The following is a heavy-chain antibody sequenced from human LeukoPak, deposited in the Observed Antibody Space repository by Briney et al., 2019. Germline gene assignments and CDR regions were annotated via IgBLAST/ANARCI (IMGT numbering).Heavy chain of an antibody. J-gene: IGHJ5*02. CDR3: ARAARDILTGYYRNNWFDP. V-gene: IGHV4-38-2*01. CDR2: IYHGGST. Sequence: SETLSLTCAVSGYSISSGYYWGWIRQPPGKGLEWIGSIYHGGSTYYNPSLKSRVTISVDTSKNQFSLKLSSVTAADTAVYYCARAARDILTGYYRNNWFDPWGQGTLVTVSS. D-gene: IGHD3-9*01. CDR1: GYSISSGYY.